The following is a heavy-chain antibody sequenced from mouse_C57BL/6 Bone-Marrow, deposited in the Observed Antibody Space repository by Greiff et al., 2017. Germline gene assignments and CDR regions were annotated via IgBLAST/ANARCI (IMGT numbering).Heavy chain of an antibody. V-gene: IGHV5-4*01. CDR1: GFTFSSYA. J-gene: IGHJ2*01. D-gene: IGHD1-1*01. CDR3: ARVYGSSYDY. CDR2: ISDGGSYT. Sequence: VQLKESGGGLVKPGGSLKLSCAASGFTFSSYAMSWVRQTPEKRLEWVATISDGGSYTYYPDNVKGRFTISRDNAKNNLYLQMSHLKSEDTAMYYCARVYGSSYDYWGQGTTLTVSS.